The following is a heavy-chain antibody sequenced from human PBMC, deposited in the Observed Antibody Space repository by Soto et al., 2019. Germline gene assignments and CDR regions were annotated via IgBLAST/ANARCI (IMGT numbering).Heavy chain of an antibody. V-gene: IGHV1-69*13. D-gene: IGHD2-15*01. Sequence: SVKVSCKASGGTFSSYAISWVRQAPGQGLEWMGGIIPIFGTANYAQKFQGRVTITADESTSTAYMELSSLGSEDTAVYYCAREGVVVVDATPRGYGMHVWGPGTTVTVSS. J-gene: IGHJ6*02. CDR3: AREGVVVVDATPRGYGMHV. CDR2: IIPIFGTA. CDR1: GGTFSSYA.